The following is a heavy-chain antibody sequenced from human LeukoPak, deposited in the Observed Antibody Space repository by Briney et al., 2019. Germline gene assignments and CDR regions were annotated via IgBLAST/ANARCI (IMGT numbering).Heavy chain of an antibody. D-gene: IGHD6-6*01. V-gene: IGHV3-30*18. CDR3: AKSYYSSSRPYYFDY. CDR2: ISYDGSNK. CDR1: GFTFSSYG. Sequence: GGSLRLSCAASGFTFSSYGMHWVRQAPGKGLEWVAVISYDGSNKYYADSVKGRFTISRDNSKNTLYLQMNSLRAEDTAVYYCAKSYYSSSRPYYFDYWGQGTLVTVSS. J-gene: IGHJ4*02.